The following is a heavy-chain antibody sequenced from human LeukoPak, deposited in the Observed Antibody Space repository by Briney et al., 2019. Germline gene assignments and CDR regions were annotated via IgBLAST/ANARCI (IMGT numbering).Heavy chain of an antibody. D-gene: IGHD1-26*01. CDR1: GFTFSSYE. Sequence: GGSLRLSCAASGFTFSSYEMNWVRQAPGKGLEWVSYISSSGSTIYYADSVKGRFTISRDNAKNSLYLQMNSLRAEDTAVYYCTRVRWVANLPYYFDYWGQGTLVTVSS. CDR2: ISSSGSTI. J-gene: IGHJ4*02. V-gene: IGHV3-48*03. CDR3: TRVRWVANLPYYFDY.